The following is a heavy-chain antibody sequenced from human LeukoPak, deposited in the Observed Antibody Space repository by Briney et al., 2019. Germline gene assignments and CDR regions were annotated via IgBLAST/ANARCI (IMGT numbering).Heavy chain of an antibody. Sequence: SETLSLTCSVSGGSISSGSYYRNWIRQPAGKGLEWIGRIYSSGSTNYNPSLKSRVTISGDTSKNQFSLKLNSVTAADTAVYYCARSYYYDTSSSKDAFDIWGQGTMVTVSS. CDR1: GGSISSGSYY. CDR2: IYSSGST. CDR3: ARSYYYDTSSSKDAFDI. V-gene: IGHV4-61*02. D-gene: IGHD3-22*01. J-gene: IGHJ3*02.